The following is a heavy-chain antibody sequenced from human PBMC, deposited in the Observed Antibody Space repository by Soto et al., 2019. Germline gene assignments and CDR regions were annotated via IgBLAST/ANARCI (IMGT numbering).Heavy chain of an antibody. V-gene: IGHV3-48*01. D-gene: IGHD2-8*02. CDR2: ITSSSDTI. Sequence: GGSLRLSCAASGFTFSSFHMNWVRQAPGRGLEWVTYITSSSDTIYYSDSVKGRFTISRDNAKNSLYLQMNSLRAEDTAVYYCAKGKGTGVTRVGAFDIWGQGTMVTVSS. CDR1: GFTFSSFH. J-gene: IGHJ3*02. CDR3: AKGKGTGVTRVGAFDI.